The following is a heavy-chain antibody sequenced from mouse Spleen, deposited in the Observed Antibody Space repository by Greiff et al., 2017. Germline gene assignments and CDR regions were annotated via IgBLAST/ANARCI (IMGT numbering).Heavy chain of an antibody. Sequence: QVQLQQSGPELVKPGASVKISCKASGYSFTSYYIHWVKQRPGQGLEWIGWIYPGSGNTKYNEKFKGKATLTADTSSSTAYMQLSSLTSEDSAVYYCASSYGNYVRDAMDYWGQGTSVTVSS. V-gene: IGHV1-66*01. CDR1: GYSFTSYY. J-gene: IGHJ4*01. D-gene: IGHD2-1*01. CDR2: IYPGSGNT. CDR3: ASSYGNYVRDAMDY.